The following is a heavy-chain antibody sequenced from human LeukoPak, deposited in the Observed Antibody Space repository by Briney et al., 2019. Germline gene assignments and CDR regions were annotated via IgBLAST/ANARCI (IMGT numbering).Heavy chain of an antibody. D-gene: IGHD4-17*01. J-gene: IGHJ4*02. Sequence: GGSLRLSCAASGFTASSNYMSWVRQAPGKGLEWVSVIYSGGSTYYADSVKGRFTISRDNSKNTLYLQMNSLRAEDTAAYYCARGYGDYDYFDYWGQGTLVTVSP. CDR1: GFTASSNY. V-gene: IGHV3-53*01. CDR3: ARGYGDYDYFDY. CDR2: IYSGGST.